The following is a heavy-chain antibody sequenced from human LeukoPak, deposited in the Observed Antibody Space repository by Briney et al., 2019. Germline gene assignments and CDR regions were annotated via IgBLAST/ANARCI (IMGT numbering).Heavy chain of an antibody. CDR1: GFTFDDYA. Sequence: PGRSLRLSCAASGFTFDDYAMHWVRQAPGKGLEWVSGISWNSGSIGYADSVKGRFTISRDNAKNSLYLQMNSLRAEDTAVYYCAKDLHDSSGYYYRWGQGTLVTVSS. V-gene: IGHV3-9*01. CDR3: AKDLHDSSGYYYR. D-gene: IGHD3-22*01. CDR2: ISWNSGSI. J-gene: IGHJ4*02.